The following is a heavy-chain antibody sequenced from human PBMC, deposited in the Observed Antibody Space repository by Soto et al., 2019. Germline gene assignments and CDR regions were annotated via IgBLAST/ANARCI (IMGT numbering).Heavy chain of an antibody. Sequence: QVQVVESGGGVVQPGRSLRLSCAASGFTFSSFSMHWVRQAPGKGLEWVSLIWYDGSKKSYGDSVKGRFTISRDNSMNTVYLQMNSLRADDTAVYYCARDASYYSLWSGYYPSRNGMDVWGQGTTVTVSS. CDR2: IWYDGSKK. J-gene: IGHJ6*02. D-gene: IGHD3-3*01. CDR3: ARDASYYSLWSGYYPSRNGMDV. CDR1: GFTFSSFS. V-gene: IGHV3-33*01.